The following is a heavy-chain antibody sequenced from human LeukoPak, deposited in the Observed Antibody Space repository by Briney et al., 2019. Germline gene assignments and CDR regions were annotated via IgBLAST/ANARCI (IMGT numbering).Heavy chain of an antibody. J-gene: IGHJ5*02. Sequence: GGSLRLSCAASGFTFSSYGMHWVRQAPGKGLEWVAVIWYDGSNKYYADSVKGRFTISRDNSKNTLYLQMNSLRAEDTAVYYCARKGDRGIAARPDGSGSRNWFDPRGQGTLVTVSS. CDR2: IWYDGSNK. CDR3: ARKGDRGIAARPDGSGSRNWFDP. D-gene: IGHD6-6*01. V-gene: IGHV3-33*01. CDR1: GFTFSSYG.